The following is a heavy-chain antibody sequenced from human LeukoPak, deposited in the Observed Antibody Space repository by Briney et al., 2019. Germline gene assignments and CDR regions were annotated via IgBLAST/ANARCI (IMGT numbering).Heavy chain of an antibody. V-gene: IGHV4-59*01. CDR2: IHYSGGT. Sequence: SETLSLTRTLSGGSISTYFRRGIRPPPPKGLEWIGYIHYSGGTNYNPSLKSRVTISVDPSKNQFSLKLTSVTAADTAVYYCARMYAGFAYWGQGTLVTVSS. J-gene: IGHJ4*02. CDR3: ARMYAGFAY. CDR1: GGSISTYF. D-gene: IGHD2-8*01.